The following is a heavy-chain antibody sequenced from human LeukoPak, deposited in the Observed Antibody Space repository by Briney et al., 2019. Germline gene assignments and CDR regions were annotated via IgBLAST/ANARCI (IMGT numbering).Heavy chain of an antibody. D-gene: IGHD3-22*01. CDR1: GFTFSSYG. CDR3: AGDGGHYDSSGHYFPSFDY. V-gene: IGHV3-30*02. Sequence: GGSLRLSCAASGFTFSSYGMHWVRQAPGKGLEWVAFIRYDGSNKYYADSVKGRFTISRDNSKNTLYLQMNSLRAEDTAVYYCAGDGGHYDSSGHYFPSFDYWGQGTLVTVSS. CDR2: IRYDGSNK. J-gene: IGHJ4*02.